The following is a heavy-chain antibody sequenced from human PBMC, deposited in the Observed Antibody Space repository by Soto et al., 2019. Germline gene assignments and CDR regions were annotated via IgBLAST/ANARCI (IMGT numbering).Heavy chain of an antibody. CDR3: ARDPPLSVLVVVATDDF. CDR1: GFTFTNHN. CDR2: ISSSSSFR. Sequence: GGSLRLSCAASGFTFTNHNMNWVRQAPGKGLGWVSSISSSSSFRNYADSVKGRFSISRDNDRNLVYLQMDSLRAEDTAVYYCARDPPLSVLVVVATDDFWGQGTLVTVSS. D-gene: IGHD2-21*01. V-gene: IGHV3-21*01. J-gene: IGHJ4*02.